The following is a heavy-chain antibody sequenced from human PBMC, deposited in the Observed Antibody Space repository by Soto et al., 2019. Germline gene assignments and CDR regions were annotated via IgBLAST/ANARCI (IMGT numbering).Heavy chain of an antibody. Sequence: PRGALLVSCVASGFDFRIYEMNWVRQAPGKGLEWVSNIRANDDSIYYADSVKGRVSVSRDNAKNSLFLEMNSLRVDDTAVYYCARENLRDAIDIWGQGTMVTVSS. CDR3: ARENLRDAIDI. CDR2: IRANDDSI. V-gene: IGHV3-48*03. CDR1: GFDFRIYE. J-gene: IGHJ3*02.